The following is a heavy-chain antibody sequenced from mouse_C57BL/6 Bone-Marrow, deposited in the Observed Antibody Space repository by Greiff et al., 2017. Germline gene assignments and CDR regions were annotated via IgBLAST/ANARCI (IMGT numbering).Heavy chain of an antibody. CDR2: INPNNGCT. J-gene: IGHJ2*01. V-gene: IGHV1-18*01. CDR1: GYTFTDYN. CDR3: ARWGYYDHFDY. D-gene: IGHD2-4*01. Sequence: VQLQQSGPELVKPGASVKIPCKASGYTFTDYNMDWVKQSHGKSLEWIGDINPNNGCTIYNQKFKGKATLTVDKSSSTAYMELRSLTSEDTAVYYCARWGYYDHFDYWGQGTTLTVSS.